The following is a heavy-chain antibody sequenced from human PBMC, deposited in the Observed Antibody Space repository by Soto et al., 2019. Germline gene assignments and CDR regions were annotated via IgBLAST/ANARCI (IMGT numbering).Heavy chain of an antibody. Sequence: QVQLVQSGAEVKKPGASVKVSCKASGYTFTSYGISWVRQAPGQGLEWMGWISAYNGNTNYAQKLQGRVTMTTDTSSRTAYMGLRSLRSDDTAVYYCARVYYDFWSGYRFRNWFDPWGQGTLVTVSS. J-gene: IGHJ5*02. V-gene: IGHV1-18*04. CDR3: ARVYYDFWSGYRFRNWFDP. CDR2: ISAYNGNT. CDR1: GYTFTSYG. D-gene: IGHD3-3*01.